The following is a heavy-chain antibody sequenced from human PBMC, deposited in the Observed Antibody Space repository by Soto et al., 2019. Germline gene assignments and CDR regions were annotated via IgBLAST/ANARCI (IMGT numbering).Heavy chain of an antibody. V-gene: IGHV1-46*01. Sequence: ASVKVSCKASGYTFTNYFMHWVGQAPGQGLEWMGIMNPIGGTTTYAQKFQGRVTMTRDPFTSTVYMELSSLRSEDTAVFYCARENWASRPNLDYWGQGTFVTVSS. CDR2: MNPIGGTT. CDR1: GYTFTNYF. CDR3: ARENWASRPNLDY. D-gene: IGHD2-2*01. J-gene: IGHJ4*02.